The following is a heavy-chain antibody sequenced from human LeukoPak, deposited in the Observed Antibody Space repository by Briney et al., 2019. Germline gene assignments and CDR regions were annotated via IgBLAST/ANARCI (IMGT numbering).Heavy chain of an antibody. CDR1: GFTFSRYW. CDR3: AREQYGDYVSDYYYYGMDV. CDR2: TNGDGSST. D-gene: IGHD4-17*01. V-gene: IGHV3-74*01. Sequence: PGGSPRLSCAASGFTFSRYWMYWVRQAPGKGLVWVSRTNGDGSSTTYADSVKGRFSISRDNAKNTLYLQMNSLRAEDTAVYFCAREQYGDYVSDYYYYGMDVWGKGTTVTVSS. J-gene: IGHJ6*04.